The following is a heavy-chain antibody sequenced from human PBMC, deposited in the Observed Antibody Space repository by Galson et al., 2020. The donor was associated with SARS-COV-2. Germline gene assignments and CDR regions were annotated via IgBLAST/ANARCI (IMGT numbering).Heavy chain of an antibody. D-gene: IGHD1-26*01. CDR2: ISYDGSNK. V-gene: IGHV3-30*04. CDR3: ARPHSGSYWGWFDP. Sequence: QLGESLKISCAASGFTFSSYAMHWVRQAPGKGLEWVAVISYDGSNKYYADSVKGRFTISRDNSKNTLYLQMNSLRAEDTAVYYCARPHSGSYWGWFDPWGQGTLVTVSS. J-gene: IGHJ5*02. CDR1: GFTFSSYA.